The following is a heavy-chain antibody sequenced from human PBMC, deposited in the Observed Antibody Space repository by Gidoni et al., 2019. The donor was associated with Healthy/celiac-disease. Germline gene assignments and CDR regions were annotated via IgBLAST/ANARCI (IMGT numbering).Heavy chain of an antibody. CDR3: ARLAVVTPKD. CDR1: GFTVSRNY. D-gene: IGHD2-15*01. Sequence: EVQLVESGGGWIQPGGSLRLSRAASGFTVSRNYMSWVSQAPGKGLEWVSVIYSGGSTYYADSVKGRFTISRDNSKNTLYLQMNSLRAEDTAVYYCARLAVVTPKDWGQGTLVTVSS. V-gene: IGHV3-53*01. CDR2: IYSGGST. J-gene: IGHJ4*02.